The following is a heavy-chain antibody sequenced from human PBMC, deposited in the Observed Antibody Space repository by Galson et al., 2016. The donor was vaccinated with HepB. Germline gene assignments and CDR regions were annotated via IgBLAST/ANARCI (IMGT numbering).Heavy chain of an antibody. Sequence: SLRLSCAASGFTFRNFGIHWVRQAPGKGLEWVAVVSFDGLKTLHVGSLSGRLTIPRDNSKNTAYLQMNYLRPDDTAVYYCVKDLGVGTTTTDAFDIWGQGTMVAVSS. D-gene: IGHD1-26*01. CDR1: GFTFRNFG. V-gene: IGHV3-30*18. CDR2: VSFDGLKT. CDR3: VKDLGVGTTTTDAFDI. J-gene: IGHJ3*02.